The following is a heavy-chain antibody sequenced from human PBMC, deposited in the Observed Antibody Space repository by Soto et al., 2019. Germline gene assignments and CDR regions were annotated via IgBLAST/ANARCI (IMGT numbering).Heavy chain of an antibody. J-gene: IGHJ4*02. CDR3: ASDGGIASAGPRFDY. Sequence: QVQLQESGPGLVKPSQTLSLTCTVSGGSISSGGYYWSWIRQHPGKGLEWIGYIYYSGSTYYNPSLKRRVTISVYTSNNQSCLQLSSVTAADTAVYYCASDGGIASAGPRFDYWGQGTRVTVSS. CDR1: GGSISSGGYY. V-gene: IGHV4-31*03. D-gene: IGHD6-13*01. CDR2: IYYSGST.